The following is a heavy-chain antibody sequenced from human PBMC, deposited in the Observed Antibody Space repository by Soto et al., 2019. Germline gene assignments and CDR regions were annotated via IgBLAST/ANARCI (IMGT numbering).Heavy chain of an antibody. V-gene: IGHV4-39*01. CDR1: GGSISSSSYY. CDR2: IYYSGST. D-gene: IGHD6-13*01. J-gene: IGHJ2*01. CDR3: ARPIAAAGNWYSDL. Sequence: QLQLQESGPGLVKPSETLSLTCTVSGGSISSSSYYWGWIRQPPGKGLEWIGSIYYSGSTYCNPSLKSRVTXXVXTXXNQFSRKLSSVTAADTAVYYCARPIAAAGNWYSDLWGRGTLVTVSS.